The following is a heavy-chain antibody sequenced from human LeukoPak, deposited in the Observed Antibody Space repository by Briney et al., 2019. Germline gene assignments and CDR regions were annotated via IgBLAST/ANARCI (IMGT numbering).Heavy chain of an antibody. CDR1: GFTFTHYG. D-gene: IGHD1-14*01. J-gene: IGHJ4*02. V-gene: IGHV3-23*01. CDR2: LISSGAST. Sequence: GGSLRLSCAASGFTFTHYGMNWVRQAPGEGLEWVSGLISSGASTYYADSVKGRFTVSRDDSKNTLSLQMNDLRVEDTAVYYCARERPDSRNLDSWGRGALVTVSS. CDR3: ARERPDSRNLDS.